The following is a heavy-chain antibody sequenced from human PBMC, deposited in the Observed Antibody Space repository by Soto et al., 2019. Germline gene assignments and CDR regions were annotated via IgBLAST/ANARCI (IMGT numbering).Heavy chain of an antibody. D-gene: IGHD1-26*01. CDR1: GGSISSGGYY. V-gene: IGHV4-31*01. J-gene: IGHJ1*01. Sequence: QVQLQESGPGLVKPSQTLSLTCTVSGGSISSGGYYWSWIRQHPGKGLEWIGYIYYSGSTYYNPSLKSQVTISVDPSKNQFSLKLSSVTAADTAVYYCAGGVGGELLPAEYFQHWGQGTLVTVSS. CDR2: IYYSGST. CDR3: AGGVGGELLPAEYFQH.